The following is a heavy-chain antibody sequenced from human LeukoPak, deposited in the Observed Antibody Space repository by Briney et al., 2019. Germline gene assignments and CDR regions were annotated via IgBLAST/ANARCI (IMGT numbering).Heavy chain of an antibody. CDR1: GYSLTTYW. V-gene: IGHV5-51*01. CDR3: ARGGSSSLNWFDP. J-gene: IGHJ5*02. Sequence: GESLQISCKGSGYSLTTYWIGWVRQMPGKGLEWMGIIYPSDSDTRYSPSFQGQVTISSDKSISTAYLQWSSLKASDTAMYYCARGGSSSLNWFDPWGQGTLVTVSS. CDR2: IYPSDSDT. D-gene: IGHD6-6*01.